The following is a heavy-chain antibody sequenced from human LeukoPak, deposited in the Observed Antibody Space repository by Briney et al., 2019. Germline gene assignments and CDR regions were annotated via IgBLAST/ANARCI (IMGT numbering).Heavy chain of an antibody. V-gene: IGHV1-8*02. J-gene: IGHJ1*01. CDR1: GYTFTSYD. CDR3: ARGDYYDSSGYYTL. CDR2: MNPNSGNT. D-gene: IGHD3-22*01. Sequence: ASVKVSCKASGYTFTSYDINWVRQATGQGLEWMGWMNPNSGNTGYAQKFQGRVTVTTDTSTSTAYMELRSLRSDDTAVYYCARGDYYDSSGYYTLWGQGTLVTVSS.